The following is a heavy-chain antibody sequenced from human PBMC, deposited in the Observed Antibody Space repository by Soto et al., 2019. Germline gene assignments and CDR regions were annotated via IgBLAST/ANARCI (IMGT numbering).Heavy chain of an antibody. Sequence: GGSLRLSCAASGFTFDDYTMHWVRQAPGKGLEWVSLISWDGGSTYYADSVKGRFTISRDNSKNSLYLQMNSLRTEDTALYYCAKDRDETYYGMDVWGQGTKVTVSS. CDR3: AKDRDETYYGMDV. CDR1: GFTFDDYT. J-gene: IGHJ6*02. V-gene: IGHV3-43*01. CDR2: ISWDGGST.